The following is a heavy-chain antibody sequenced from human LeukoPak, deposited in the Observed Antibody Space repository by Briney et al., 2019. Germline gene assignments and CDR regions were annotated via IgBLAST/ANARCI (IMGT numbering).Heavy chain of an antibody. V-gene: IGHV3-23*01. Sequence: GGSLRLSCASSGFTFSSYAMSWVRPAPGKGLEWVAAISGSGGSTYYADSVKGRFHNSRDNSQNTLYLQMNSLRAEDTAVYYCEKDGGPTWIQLWLIDYWGQGRLVTVCS. CDR3: EKDGGPTWIQLWLIDY. D-gene: IGHD5-18*01. CDR2: ISGSGGST. CDR1: GFTFSSYA. J-gene: IGHJ4*02.